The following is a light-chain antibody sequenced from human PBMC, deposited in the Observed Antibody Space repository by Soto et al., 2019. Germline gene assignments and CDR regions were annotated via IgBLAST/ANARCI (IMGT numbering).Light chain of an antibody. J-gene: IGKJ2*01. CDR2: GAS. CDR1: QSINTN. Sequence: EIVMTQSPGTLPTSPGERATLSCRSSQSINTNLVWYQQKPGQAPTLLIFGASTRATGIPARFSGYGSRTEFTLTISSLQSEDVAVYYCKQYDYWPFTCGQGTQLEIK. CDR3: KQYDYWPFT. V-gene: IGKV3-15*01.